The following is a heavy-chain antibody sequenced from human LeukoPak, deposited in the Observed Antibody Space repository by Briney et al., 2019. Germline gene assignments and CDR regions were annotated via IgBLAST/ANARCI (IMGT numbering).Heavy chain of an antibody. J-gene: IGHJ4*02. V-gene: IGHV4-34*01. Sequence: SETLSLTCAVYGGSFSGYYWSWIRQPPGKGLEWIGEINHSGSTNYNPSLKSRVTISVDTSKNQFSLKLSSVTAADTAVYYCATPKGCSSTSCYFFDYWGQGTLVTVSS. D-gene: IGHD2-2*01. CDR2: INHSGST. CDR3: ATPKGCSSTSCYFFDY. CDR1: GGSFSGYY.